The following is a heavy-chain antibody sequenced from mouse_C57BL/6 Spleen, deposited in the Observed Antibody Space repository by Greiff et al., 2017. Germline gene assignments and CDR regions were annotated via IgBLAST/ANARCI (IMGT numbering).Heavy chain of an antibody. V-gene: IGHV14-1*01. Sequence: VQLQQSGAELVRPGASVKLSCTASGFNIKDYYMHWVKQRPEQGLEWIGRIDPEDGDTEYAQKFQGKATMTADTSSNTAYLQLSSLTSEDTAVYYCTTGIYYGSSFHFDYWGQGTTLTVSS. CDR3: TTGIYYGSSFHFDY. J-gene: IGHJ2*01. CDR1: GFNIKDYY. D-gene: IGHD1-1*01. CDR2: IDPEDGDT.